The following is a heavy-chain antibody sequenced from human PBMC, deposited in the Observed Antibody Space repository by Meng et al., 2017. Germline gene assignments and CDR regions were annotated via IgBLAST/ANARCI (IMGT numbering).Heavy chain of an antibody. Sequence: SAKVSCKASGGTFSSYAISWVRQAPGHGLEWMGGIIPIFGTANYAQKFQGRVTITADESTSTAYMELSSLRSEDTAVYYCARDTYSSGNYWYFDLWGPGTLVTVSS. CDR1: GGTFSSYA. J-gene: IGHJ2*01. D-gene: IGHD6-19*01. V-gene: IGHV1-69*13. CDR2: IIPIFGTA. CDR3: ARDTYSSGNYWYFDL.